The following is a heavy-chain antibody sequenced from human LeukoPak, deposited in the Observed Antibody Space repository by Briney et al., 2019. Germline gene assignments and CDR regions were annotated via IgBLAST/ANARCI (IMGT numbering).Heavy chain of an antibody. CDR1: GFTFSSYA. Sequence: PGGSLRLSCSASGFTFSSYAMHWVRQAPGKGLEYVSAISSNGGSTYYADSVKGRFTISRDNSKNTLYLQMNSLRAEDTAVYYCAKGSCSGGSCYPLVYWGQGTLVTVSS. J-gene: IGHJ4*02. CDR3: AKGSCSGGSCYPLVY. V-gene: IGHV3-64*04. D-gene: IGHD2-15*01. CDR2: ISSNGGST.